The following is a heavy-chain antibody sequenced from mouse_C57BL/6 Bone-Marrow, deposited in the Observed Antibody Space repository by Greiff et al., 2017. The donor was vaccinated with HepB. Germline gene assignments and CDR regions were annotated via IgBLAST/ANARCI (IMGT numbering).Heavy chain of an antibody. Sequence: EVKVEESGGGLVKPGGSLKLSCAASGFTFSDYGMHWVRQAPEKGLEWVAYISSGSSTIYYADTVKGRFTISRDNAKNTLFLQMTSLRSEDTAMYYCARGGTIYRYYFDYWGQGTTLTVSS. D-gene: IGHD2-1*01. CDR1: GFTFSDYG. CDR3: ARGGTIYRYYFDY. V-gene: IGHV5-17*01. J-gene: IGHJ2*01. CDR2: ISSGSSTI.